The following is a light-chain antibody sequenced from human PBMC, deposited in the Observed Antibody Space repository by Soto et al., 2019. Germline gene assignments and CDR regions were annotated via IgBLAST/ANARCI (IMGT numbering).Light chain of an antibody. Sequence: QSVLTQPPSVSGAPGQRVTLSCTGSSSTFGAGYDVHWYQQLPGTAPKLLIYGNSNRPSGVPDRFSGSKSGTSASLAITGLQAEDEADYYCQSYDSSLSGYVFGTGTKLTVL. V-gene: IGLV1-40*01. CDR2: GNS. CDR1: SSTFGAGYD. CDR3: QSYDSSLSGYV. J-gene: IGLJ1*01.